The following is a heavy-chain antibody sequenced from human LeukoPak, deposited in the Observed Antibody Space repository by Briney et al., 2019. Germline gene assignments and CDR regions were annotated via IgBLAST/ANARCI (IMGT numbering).Heavy chain of an antibody. CDR1: GFTFSSYG. D-gene: IGHD5-24*01. CDR2: IWYDGSNK. V-gene: IGHV3-33*06. Sequence: GRSLRLSCAASGFTFSSYGMHWVRQAPGKGLEWMAVIWYDGSNKYYADSVKGRFTISRDNSKNTLYLQMNSLRAEDTAVYYCAKEAYIEMATITPDYWGQGTLVTVSS. CDR3: AKEAYIEMATITPDY. J-gene: IGHJ4*02.